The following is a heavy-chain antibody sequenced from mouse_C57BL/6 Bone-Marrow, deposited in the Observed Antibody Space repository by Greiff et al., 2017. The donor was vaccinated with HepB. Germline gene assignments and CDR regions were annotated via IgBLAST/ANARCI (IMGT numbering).Heavy chain of an antibody. J-gene: IGHJ2*01. V-gene: IGHV1-64*01. CDR2: IHPNSGST. D-gene: IGHD1-1*01. Sequence: QVQLQQPGAELVKPGASVKLSCKASGYTFTSYWMHWVKQSPGQGLEWIGMIHPNSGSTNYNEKFKSKATLTVDKSSSTAYMQLSSLTSEDSAVYYCARPPIYYYGSSYHFDYWGQGTTLTVSS. CDR3: ARPPIYYYGSSYHFDY. CDR1: GYTFTSYW.